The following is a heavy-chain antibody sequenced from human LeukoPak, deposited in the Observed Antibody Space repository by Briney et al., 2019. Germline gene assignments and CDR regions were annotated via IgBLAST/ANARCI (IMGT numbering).Heavy chain of an antibody. CDR2: INSDGSST. CDR1: GFTFSTYA. J-gene: IGHJ4*02. D-gene: IGHD6-13*01. V-gene: IGHV3-74*01. CDR3: ATGSHSSWYRFHDY. Sequence: GGSLRLSCAASGFTFSTYAMHWVRQAPGKGLAWVSRINSDGSSTSYADSVKGRFTISRDNAKNTLYLQMNSLRAEDTAVYYCATGSHSSWYRFHDYWGQGTLVTVSS.